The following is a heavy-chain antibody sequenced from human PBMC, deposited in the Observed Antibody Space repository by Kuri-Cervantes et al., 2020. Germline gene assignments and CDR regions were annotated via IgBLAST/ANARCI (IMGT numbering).Heavy chain of an antibody. Sequence: SCTVSGGSISSGGYYWSWIRQHPGKGLEWIGEIYHSGSTNYNPSLKSRVTISVDTSKNQFSLKLSSVTAADTAVYYCARGRDDAFDIWGQGTMVTVSS. J-gene: IGHJ3*02. V-gene: IGHV4-31*02. CDR1: GGSISSGGYY. CDR2: IYHSGST. CDR3: ARGRDDAFDI.